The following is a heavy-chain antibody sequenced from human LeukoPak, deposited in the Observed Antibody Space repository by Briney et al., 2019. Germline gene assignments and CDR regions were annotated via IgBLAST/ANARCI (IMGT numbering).Heavy chain of an antibody. V-gene: IGHV3-74*01. Sequence: ETLSLTCTVSGGSTSSSTYYWDWVRQVPGKGLVWVSRISSDGTNTTYADSVKGRFTISRDNAKNTLYLQMNSLRAEDTAVYYCARGRHYGMDVWGQGTTVTVSS. CDR1: GGSTSSSTYY. CDR2: ISSDGTNT. CDR3: ARGRHYGMDV. J-gene: IGHJ6*02.